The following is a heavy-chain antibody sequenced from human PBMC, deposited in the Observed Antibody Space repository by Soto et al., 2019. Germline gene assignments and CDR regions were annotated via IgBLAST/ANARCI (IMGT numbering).Heavy chain of an antibody. Sequence: SVKVSCKASGFTFSSSAMQWVRQALGQRLEWIGWIVVGSGNTNYAQKFQERVTITRDMSTSTAYMELSSLTSEDTAVYYCAADKGFSHGFYHYGMEVWGQGTTVTVSS. CDR2: IVVGSGNT. J-gene: IGHJ6*01. D-gene: IGHD5-18*01. V-gene: IGHV1-58*02. CDR3: AADKGFSHGFYHYGMEV. CDR1: GFTFSSSA.